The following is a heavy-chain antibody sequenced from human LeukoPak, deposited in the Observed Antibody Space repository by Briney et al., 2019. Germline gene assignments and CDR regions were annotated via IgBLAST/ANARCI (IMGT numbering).Heavy chain of an antibody. CDR2: IYSSGST. CDR3: ATPGGYCSSTSCQKTRASDI. CDR1: GVSISSGSNY. D-gene: IGHD2-2*01. J-gene: IGHJ3*02. V-gene: IGHV4-39*07. Sequence: SETLSLTCRVSGVSISSGSNYWGWIRQLPGKTLEWIGSIYSSGSTYYNSSLKSRVIILIDTAKNHFSLNLSSVTAADTAVYYCATPGGYCSSTSCQKTRASDIWGQGTMVTVSS.